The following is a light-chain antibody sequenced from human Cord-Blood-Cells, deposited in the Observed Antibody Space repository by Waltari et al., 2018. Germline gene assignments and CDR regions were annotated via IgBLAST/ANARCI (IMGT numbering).Light chain of an antibody. CDR2: DAS. CDR3: QQYGSSPT. J-gene: IGKJ4*01. Sequence: EIVLTQSPATLSLSPGERATLSCGASHSVSSSYLAWYQQKPGLAPRLLIYDASSRATGIPDRFSGSGSGTDFTLTISRLEPEDFAVYYCQQYGSSPTFGGGTKVEIK. CDR1: HSVSSSY. V-gene: IGKV3D-20*01.